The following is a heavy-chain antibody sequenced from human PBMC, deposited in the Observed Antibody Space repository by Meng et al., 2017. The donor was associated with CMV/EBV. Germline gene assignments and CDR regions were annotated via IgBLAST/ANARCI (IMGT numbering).Heavy chain of an antibody. J-gene: IGHJ5*02. D-gene: IGHD2-2*01. CDR3: ARRDIVVVPAALPNWFDP. CDR2: NYYSGST. Sequence: SETLSLTCTVSGGSISSSSYYWGWIRQPPGKGLGWIGRNYYSGSTYYNPSLKSRVTISVDTSKNQFSLKLSSVTAADTAVYYCARRDIVVVPAALPNWFDPWGQGTLVTVSS. V-gene: IGHV4-39*01. CDR1: GGSISSSSYY.